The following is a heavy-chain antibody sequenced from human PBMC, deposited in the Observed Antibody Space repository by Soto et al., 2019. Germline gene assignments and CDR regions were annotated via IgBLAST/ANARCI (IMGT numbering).Heavy chain of an antibody. Sequence: SETLSLTCAVYGGSFSGYYWSWIRQPPGKGLEWIGEINHSGSTNYNPSLKSRVTISVDTSKNQFSLKLSSVTAADTAVYYCARAYSGSYEGAFDIWGQGTMVTVS. CDR3: ARAYSGSYEGAFDI. CDR2: INHSGST. CDR1: GGSFSGYY. V-gene: IGHV4-34*01. D-gene: IGHD1-26*01. J-gene: IGHJ3*02.